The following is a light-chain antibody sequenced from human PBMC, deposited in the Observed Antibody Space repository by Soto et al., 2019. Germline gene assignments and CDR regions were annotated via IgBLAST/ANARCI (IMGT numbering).Light chain of an antibody. CDR1: QSVSSN. Sequence: EIVMTQSPATLSVSPGERATLSCRANQSVSSNLAWYQQKPGQAPRLLIYGASTRATGIPARFSGSGSGTEFTLTISRQQSEDFPVYYCQQYNNWPLTFGGGTKVEIK. J-gene: IGKJ4*01. V-gene: IGKV3-15*01. CDR2: GAS. CDR3: QQYNNWPLT.